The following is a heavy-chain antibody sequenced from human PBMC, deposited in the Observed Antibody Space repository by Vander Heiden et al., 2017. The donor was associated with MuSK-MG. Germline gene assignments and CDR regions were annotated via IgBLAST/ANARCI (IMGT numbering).Heavy chain of an antibody. CDR3: TRERDSSGYCVY. V-gene: IGHV3-49*04. CDR1: GFTFGDYA. D-gene: IGHD3-22*01. J-gene: IGHJ4*02. Sequence: EVQLVESGGGLVQPGRSLRLSCTASGFTFGDYAMSWVRQAPGKGLEWVGFIRSKAYGGTTEYAASVKGRFTISRDDSKSIAYLKMNSLKTEDTAVYYCTRERDSSGYCVYWGQGTLVTVSS. CDR2: IRSKAYGGTT.